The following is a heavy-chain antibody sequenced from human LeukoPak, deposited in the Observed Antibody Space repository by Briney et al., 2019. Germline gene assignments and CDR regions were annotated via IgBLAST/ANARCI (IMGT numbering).Heavy chain of an antibody. J-gene: IGHJ4*02. CDR1: GYTFSNFG. Sequence: ASVRVSCKTSGYTFSNFGINGVRQATGQGLEWMGWISGNNDNPNYGQKFQSRIAVTTDSSTTRAHIELRNLTFDDAGVYYSARDGTSTDDYWGQGTLVTASS. V-gene: IGHV1-18*01. CDR2: ISGNNDNP. CDR3: ARDGTSTDDY. D-gene: IGHD2-2*01.